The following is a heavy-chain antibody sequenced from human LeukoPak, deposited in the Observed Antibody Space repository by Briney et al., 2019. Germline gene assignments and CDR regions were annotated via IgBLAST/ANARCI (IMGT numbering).Heavy chain of an antibody. CDR1: GYSISSGYY. CDR3: ARHEWGITDAFDI. J-gene: IGHJ3*02. D-gene: IGHD1-14*01. Sequence: PSETLSLTCTVSGYSISSGYYWGWIRQPPGQGLEWIGSIYHSGRTFYNPSLKSRVTISVDTSKKQFSLKLRSVTAADTAVYYCARHEWGITDAFDIWGQGTMVTVSS. V-gene: IGHV4-38-2*02. CDR2: IYHSGRT.